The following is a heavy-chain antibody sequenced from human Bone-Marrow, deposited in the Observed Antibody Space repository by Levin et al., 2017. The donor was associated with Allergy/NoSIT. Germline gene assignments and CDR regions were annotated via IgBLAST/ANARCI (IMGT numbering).Heavy chain of an antibody. Sequence: SGPTLVKPTQTLTLTCNFSGFSLSTSGVGVGWIRQSPGKALECLAFIYWDDDKRYSPSLKSRLTVTKDTSKNQVVLTMTDMDPVDTATYYCAHRATHSVSWDVGYFDYWGQGTLVTVSS. CDR3: AHRATHSVSWDVGYFDY. CDR1: GFSLSTSGVG. J-gene: IGHJ4*02. D-gene: IGHD3-16*01. V-gene: IGHV2-5*02. CDR2: IYWDDDK.